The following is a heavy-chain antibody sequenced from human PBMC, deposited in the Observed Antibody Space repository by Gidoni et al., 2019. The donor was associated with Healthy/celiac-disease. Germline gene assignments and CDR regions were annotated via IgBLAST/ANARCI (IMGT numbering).Heavy chain of an antibody. D-gene: IGHD3-22*01. J-gene: IGHJ4*02. Sequence: QLQLQESGPGLVKPSETLSLTCTVSGGSISSSSYYWGWIRQPPGKGLAWIGSIYYSGSTYYNPSLKSRVTISVDTSKNQFSLKLSSVTAADTAVYYCARRAYDSSGYYPLWGQGTLVTVSS. V-gene: IGHV4-39*01. CDR2: IYYSGST. CDR1: GGSISSSSYY. CDR3: ARRAYDSSGYYPL.